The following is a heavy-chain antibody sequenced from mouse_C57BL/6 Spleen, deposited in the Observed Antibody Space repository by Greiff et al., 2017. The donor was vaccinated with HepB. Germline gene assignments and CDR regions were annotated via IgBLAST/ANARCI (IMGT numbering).Heavy chain of an antibody. J-gene: IGHJ2*01. CDR2: IDPEDGET. CDR1: GFNIKDYY. CDR3: APTTLVVPYFDY. V-gene: IGHV14-2*01. D-gene: IGHD1-1*01. Sequence: EVQLQQSGAELVKPGASVKLSCTASGFNIKDYYMHWVKQRTEQGLEWIGRIDPEDGETKYAPNFQGKATITADTSSNTAYLQLSSLTSEDTSVYYCAPTTLVVPYFDYWGQGTTLTVSS.